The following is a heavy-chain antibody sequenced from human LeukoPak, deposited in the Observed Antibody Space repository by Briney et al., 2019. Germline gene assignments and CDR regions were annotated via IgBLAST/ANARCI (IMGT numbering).Heavy chain of an antibody. Sequence: SETLSLTCAVYGGSFSGYYWSWIRQPPGKGLEWIGEINHSGSTNYNPSLKSRVTISVDTSKNQFSLQLNSVTPEDTAVYYCARWYSINGMDGWGQGTTVTV. J-gene: IGHJ6*02. D-gene: IGHD4-4*01. CDR1: GGSFSGYY. CDR3: ARWYSINGMDG. V-gene: IGHV4-34*01. CDR2: INHSGST.